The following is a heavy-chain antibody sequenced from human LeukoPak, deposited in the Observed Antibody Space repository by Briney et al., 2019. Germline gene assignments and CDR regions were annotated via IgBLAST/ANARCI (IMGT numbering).Heavy chain of an antibody. V-gene: IGHV3-21*06. CDR2: ISSTGNYI. J-gene: IGHJ4*02. CDR3: ARDRGGRGLDY. CDR1: GFRFSKYW. D-gene: IGHD4-23*01. Sequence: GGSLRLSCAASGFRFSKYWISWVRQAPGKGLEWVSSISSTGNYIYYTESMKGRFTISRDNAKNSLFLQMNSLRAEDTAVYYCARDRGGRGLDYWGQGTLVTVSS.